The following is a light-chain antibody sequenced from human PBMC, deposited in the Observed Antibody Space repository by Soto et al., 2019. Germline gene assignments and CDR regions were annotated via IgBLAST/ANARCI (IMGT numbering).Light chain of an antibody. J-gene: IGLJ2*01. Sequence: QSALAQPASVSGSPGQSITISCTGTSGDVGGYNYVSWYQQHPGKAPKLMIYEVSNRPSGVSNRFSGSKSGNTASLTISGLQAEDEADYCCSSDTSSSTVVFGGGTKVTVL. CDR1: SGDVGGYNY. V-gene: IGLV2-14*01. CDR2: EVS. CDR3: SSDTSSSTVV.